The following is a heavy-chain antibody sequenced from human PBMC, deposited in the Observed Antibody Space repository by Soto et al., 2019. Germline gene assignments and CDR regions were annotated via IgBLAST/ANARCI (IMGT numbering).Heavy chain of an antibody. J-gene: IGHJ3*02. D-gene: IGHD3-3*01. CDR2: ISWNSGNI. V-gene: IGHV3-9*01. CDR1: GFTFGDYG. Sequence: DVQLVESGGGLVQPGRSLRLSCVASGFTFGDYGMHWVRQAPGRGPEWVSGISWNSGNIGYAETVKGRFTISRDNAKNSLYLQMNSLRDEDTALYYCVKDGLTSVFGLVHDGSDIWGHGTMVTVSS. CDR3: VKDGLTSVFGLVHDGSDI.